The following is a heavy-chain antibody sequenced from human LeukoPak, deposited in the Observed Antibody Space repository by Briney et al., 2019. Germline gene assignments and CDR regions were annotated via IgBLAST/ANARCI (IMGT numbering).Heavy chain of an antibody. V-gene: IGHV3-30*18. CDR1: GFTFSSYG. CDR3: AKGHYDILTGYYFPDY. J-gene: IGHJ4*02. D-gene: IGHD3-9*01. Sequence: GGSLRLSCAASGFTFSSYGMHWVRQAPGKGLEWVAVISYDGSNKYHADSVKGRFTISRDNSKNTLYLQMNSLRAEDTAVYYCAKGHYDILTGYYFPDYWGQGTLVTVSS. CDR2: ISYDGSNK.